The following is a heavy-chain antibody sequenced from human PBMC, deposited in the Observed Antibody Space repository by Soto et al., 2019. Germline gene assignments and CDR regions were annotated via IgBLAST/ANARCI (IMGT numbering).Heavy chain of an antibody. V-gene: IGHV1-18*04. Sequence: GASVKVSCKASGYTFTSYGISWVRQAPGQGLEWRGWISAYNGNTNYAQKLQGRVTMTTDTSTSTAYMELRSLRSDDTAVYYCARHTGRADILTGYWPPLEYWGQGTMVTVSS. J-gene: IGHJ4*02. CDR2: ISAYNGNT. CDR1: GYTFTSYG. CDR3: ARHTGRADILTGYWPPLEY. D-gene: IGHD3-9*01.